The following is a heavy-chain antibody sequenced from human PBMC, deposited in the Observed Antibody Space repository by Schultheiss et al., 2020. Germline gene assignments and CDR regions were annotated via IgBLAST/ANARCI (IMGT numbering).Heavy chain of an antibody. V-gene: IGHV3-13*01. D-gene: IGHD1-26*01. Sequence: GGSLRLSCAASGFTFSSYDMHWVRQATGKGLEWVSAIGTAGDTYYPGSVKGRFTISRENAKNSLYLQMNSLRAGDTAVYYCARARRFGIVGARDQYYFDYWGQGTLVTVS. CDR2: IGTAGDT. J-gene: IGHJ4*02. CDR1: GFTFSSYD. CDR3: ARARRFGIVGARDQYYFDY.